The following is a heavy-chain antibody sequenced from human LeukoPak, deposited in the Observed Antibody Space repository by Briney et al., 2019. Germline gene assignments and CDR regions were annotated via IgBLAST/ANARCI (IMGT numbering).Heavy chain of an antibody. CDR3: ARYGGTNRSFDY. CDR1: GYTFSSYG. V-gene: IGHV1-18*04. CDR2: ISPSSGNT. D-gene: IGHD1-14*01. J-gene: IGHJ4*02. Sequence: ASVKVSFKASGYTFSSYGITWVRRTPGQGLERMGWISPSSGNTNYVQNLQGRVSMTTDTSTSTVYMELRSLRSDDTAVYYCARYGGTNRSFDYWGPGTLVCVSS.